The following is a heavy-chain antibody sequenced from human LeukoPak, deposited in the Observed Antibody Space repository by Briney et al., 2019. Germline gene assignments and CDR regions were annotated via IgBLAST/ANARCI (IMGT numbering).Heavy chain of an antibody. Sequence: ASVKVSCKASGYTFTNYYIHWVRQAPGQGLEWMGGIIPIFGTANYAQKFQGRVTITADESTSTAYMELSSLRSEDTAVYYCAREGYCSSTSCYKGDYWGQGTLVTVSS. CDR1: GYTFTNYY. CDR2: IIPIFGTA. J-gene: IGHJ4*02. CDR3: AREGYCSSTSCYKGDY. V-gene: IGHV1-69*13. D-gene: IGHD2-2*02.